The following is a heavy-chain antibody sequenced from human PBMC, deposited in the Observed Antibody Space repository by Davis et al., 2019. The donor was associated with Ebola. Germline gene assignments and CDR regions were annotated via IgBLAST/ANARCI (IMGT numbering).Heavy chain of an antibody. CDR3: AREYCSGGSCYSGIDY. CDR2: IYHSGST. J-gene: IGHJ4*02. Sequence: GSLRLSCAASGFTFSSYWMSWVRQAPGKGLEWIGEIYHSGSTNYNPSLKSRVTISVDKSKNQFSLKLSSVTAADTAVYYCAREYCSGGSCYSGIDYWGQGTLVTVSS. D-gene: IGHD2-15*01. V-gene: IGHV4-4*02. CDR1: GFTFSSYW.